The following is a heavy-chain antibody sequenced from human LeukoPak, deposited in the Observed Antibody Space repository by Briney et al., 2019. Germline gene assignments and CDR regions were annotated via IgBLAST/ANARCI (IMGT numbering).Heavy chain of an antibody. CDR1: GYTFTSYY. CDR3: AIRGEDYFDY. Sequence: ASVTVSFKASGYTFTSYYMHWVRQAPGQGLEWMGIIKPSGGSTSYAQKFQGRVTITRDMSTSTVYMELSSLRSEDTAVYYCAIRGEDYFDYWGQGTLVTVSS. D-gene: IGHD2-21*01. J-gene: IGHJ4*02. CDR2: IKPSGGST. V-gene: IGHV1-46*01.